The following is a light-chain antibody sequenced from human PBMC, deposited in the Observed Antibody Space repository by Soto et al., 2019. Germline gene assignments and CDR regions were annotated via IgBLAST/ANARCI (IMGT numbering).Light chain of an antibody. CDR1: SSNIGSNS. V-gene: IGLV1-44*01. CDR2: SGN. CDR3: VTWDDSLSGPV. Sequence: QSVLTQPPSASGTPGQRVTISCSGSSSNIGSNSVNWYQQLPGAAPKLLIYSGNQRPSGVPDRFSGSKSGTSASLAISWLQSEDEADYHCVTWDDSLSGPVFGGGTKITVL. J-gene: IGLJ2*01.